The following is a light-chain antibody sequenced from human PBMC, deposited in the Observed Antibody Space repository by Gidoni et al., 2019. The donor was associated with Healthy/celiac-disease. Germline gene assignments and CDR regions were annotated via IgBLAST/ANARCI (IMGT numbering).Light chain of an antibody. CDR3: QQYDNLPRYT. V-gene: IGKV1-33*01. J-gene: IGKJ2*01. Sequence: DIQMTQSPSSLSASVGDRVTITCQASQDISNYLNWYQQKPGKAPKLLIYDASNLETGVPSRFSGSGSGTDFTFPISILQPEVIAPYYCQQYDNLPRYTFXQXTKLEIK. CDR1: QDISNY. CDR2: DAS.